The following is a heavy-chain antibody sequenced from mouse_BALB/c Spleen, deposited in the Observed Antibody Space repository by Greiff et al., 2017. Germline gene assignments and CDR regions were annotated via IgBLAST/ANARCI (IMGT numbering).Heavy chain of an antibody. V-gene: IGHV2-6-5*01. CDR2: IWGGGST. Sequence: VQLQQSGPGLVAPSQSLSITCTVSGFSLTDYGVSWIRQPPGKGLEWLGVIWGGGSTYYNSALKSRLSISKDNSKSQVFLKMNSLQTDDTAMYYCAKIYDGYYDYFDYWGQGTTRTVSS. J-gene: IGHJ2*01. CDR1: GFSLTDYG. D-gene: IGHD2-3*01. CDR3: AKIYDGYYDYFDY.